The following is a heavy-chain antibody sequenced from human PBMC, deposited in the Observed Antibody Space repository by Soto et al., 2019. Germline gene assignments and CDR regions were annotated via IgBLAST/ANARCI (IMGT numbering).Heavy chain of an antibody. D-gene: IGHD4-4*01. CDR1: GDTFGRFT. Sequence: QIRLVQSGAEVQKHGSSVRVSCKASGDTFGRFTINWVRQAPGQGLEWMGGIKPISDITNYAQRFQGRVTFTADASTSTVYLELSSLRSEDTAMYYCARDPSTINKLIGVWFVPWGQGTLVTVSS. CDR2: IKPISDIT. V-gene: IGHV1-69*01. CDR3: ARDPSTINKLIGVWFVP. J-gene: IGHJ5*02.